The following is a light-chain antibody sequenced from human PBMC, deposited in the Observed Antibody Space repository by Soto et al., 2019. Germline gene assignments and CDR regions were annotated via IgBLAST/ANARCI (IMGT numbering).Light chain of an antibody. Sequence: DIVMTQSPDSLAVSLGERATINCKSSQSVLYRSNNHNYLAWYQQKPGQPPRLLIYWASTRESGVPDRFSGSGSGTDFTLTISSLQAEDVAVYYCQQYYSTPWTFGQGTKVDNK. CDR1: QSVLYRSNNHNY. CDR3: QQYYSTPWT. CDR2: WAS. V-gene: IGKV4-1*01. J-gene: IGKJ1*01.